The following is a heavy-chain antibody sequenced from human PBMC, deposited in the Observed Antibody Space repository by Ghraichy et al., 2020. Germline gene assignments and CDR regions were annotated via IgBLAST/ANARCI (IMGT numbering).Heavy chain of an antibody. V-gene: IGHV3-66*02. CDR1: GFNVSTKY. Sequence: GGSLRLSCAASGFNVSTKYMSWVRQAPGKGLEWVSVIYSNGGTYYAESVRGRFSISRDNSKNTLYFQMNSLRPADTAVYYYARVGGGEDYGDFYFDHWGQGTPVTVSS. CDR3: ARVGGGEDYGDFYFDH. D-gene: IGHD4-17*01. CDR2: IYSNGGT. J-gene: IGHJ4*02.